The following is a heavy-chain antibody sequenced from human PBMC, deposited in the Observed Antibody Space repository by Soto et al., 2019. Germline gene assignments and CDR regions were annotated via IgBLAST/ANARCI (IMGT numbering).Heavy chain of an antibody. CDR3: ARGPGGFGDFSLDY. D-gene: IGHD3-10*01. V-gene: IGHV4-4*07. J-gene: IGHJ4*02. CDR2: IYSGGST. CDR1: GGSISQYY. Sequence: SETLSLTCGVSGGSISQYYWSWIRQPAGKGLEWIGRIYSGGSTNYNPSLESRVTMSVDTSKDKFSLKLSSVTAADTAVYYCARGPGGFGDFSLDYWGQGTLVTVSS.